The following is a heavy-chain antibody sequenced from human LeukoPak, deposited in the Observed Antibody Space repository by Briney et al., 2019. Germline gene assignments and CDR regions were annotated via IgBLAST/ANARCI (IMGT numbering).Heavy chain of an antibody. V-gene: IGHV3-21*01. Sequence: GGSLRLSCAASGFTFSSYSMNWVRQAPGKGLEWVSSISSSSSYIYYADSVKGRFTISRDNAKNSLYLQMNSLRAEDTAVYYCARDRNDDYRYYYYGMDVWGQGTTVTVSS. J-gene: IGHJ6*02. D-gene: IGHD4-17*01. CDR2: ISSSSSYI. CDR3: ARDRNDDYRYYYYGMDV. CDR1: GFTFSSYS.